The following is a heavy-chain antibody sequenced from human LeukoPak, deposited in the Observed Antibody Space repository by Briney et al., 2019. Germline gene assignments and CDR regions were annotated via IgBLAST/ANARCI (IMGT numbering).Heavy chain of an antibody. J-gene: IGHJ6*02. CDR2: IIPIFGTA. Sequence: SVKVSCKASGGTFSSYAISWARQAPGQGLEWMGGIIPIFGTANYAQKFQGRVTITADESTSTAYMGLSSLRSEDTTVYYCATALCFGYCSGGSDVWGQGTTVTVSS. V-gene: IGHV1-69*13. D-gene: IGHD2-15*01. CDR1: GGTFSSYA. CDR3: ATALCFGYCSGGSDV.